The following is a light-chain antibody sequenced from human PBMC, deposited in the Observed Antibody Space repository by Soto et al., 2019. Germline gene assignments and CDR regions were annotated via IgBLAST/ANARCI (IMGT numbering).Light chain of an antibody. V-gene: IGKV3-11*01. CDR1: QSVSSY. CDR3: QHRSIWPPLFT. CDR2: DAS. Sequence: EIVLTQSPATLSLSPGERATLSCRASQSVSSYLAWYQQKPGQAPRLLIYDASNRATGIPARFSGSGSGTDFTLTISSLEPEDFAVYYCQHRSIWPPLFTFGPGTKVDIK. J-gene: IGKJ3*01.